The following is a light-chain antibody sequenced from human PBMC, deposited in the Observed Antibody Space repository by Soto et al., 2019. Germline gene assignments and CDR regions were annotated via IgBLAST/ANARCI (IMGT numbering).Light chain of an antibody. CDR1: QSGSSSY. CDR2: GAS. V-gene: IGKV3-20*01. Sequence: IVLTQSPGTVSLSPGERATLSCRASQSGSSSYLAWYQQRPGQAPRLLIFGASTRATGIPDRFSGSGSGTDFTLTISRLEHEDSAVYFCQHYGSSQWTFGQWTFGQGTKVEI. CDR3: QHYGSSQWTFGQWT. J-gene: IGKJ1*01.